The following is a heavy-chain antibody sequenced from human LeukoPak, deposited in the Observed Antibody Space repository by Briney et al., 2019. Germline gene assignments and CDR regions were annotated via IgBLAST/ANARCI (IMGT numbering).Heavy chain of an antibody. D-gene: IGHD3-22*01. J-gene: IGHJ4*02. CDR2: IYYSGST. V-gene: IGHV4-59*01. CDR1: GGSISSYY. CDR3: ASDSSGYPYYFDY. Sequence: PSETLSLTCTVSGGSISSYYWSWIRQPPGKGLEWIGYIYYSGSTNYNPSPKSRVTISVDTSKNQFSLKLSSVTAADTAVYYCASDSSGYPYYFDYWGQGTLVTVSS.